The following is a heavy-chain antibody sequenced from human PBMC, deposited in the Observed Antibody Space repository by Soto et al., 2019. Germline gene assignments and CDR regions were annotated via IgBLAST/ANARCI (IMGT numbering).Heavy chain of an antibody. CDR3: AKKYDYVWGSSDD. V-gene: IGHV3-23*01. CDR1: GFTFSSCA. CDR2: ISGSGGST. D-gene: IGHD3-16*01. Sequence: PXGSLRLSCAASGFTFSSCAMGWVRQAPGKGLEWVSSISGSGGSTYYADSVKGRFTISRDNSKNTMYLQMNSLRAEDTAVYYCAKKYDYVWGSSDDWGQGTLVTVPS. J-gene: IGHJ4*02.